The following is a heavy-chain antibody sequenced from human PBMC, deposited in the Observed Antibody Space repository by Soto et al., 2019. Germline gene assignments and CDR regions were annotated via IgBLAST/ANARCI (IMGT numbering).Heavy chain of an antibody. J-gene: IGHJ4*02. CDR3: ATDLNWEHY. V-gene: IGHV3-7*04. CDR1: GFTFGTYW. D-gene: IGHD7-27*01. CDR2: IKPDGSER. Sequence: EVQLVESGGGLVQPGGSLRLSCAASGFTFGTYWMTWVRQPPGKGLECVADIKPDGSERYYVDSVKGRFTISRDNAKNSQYLHMNSLRAEDTAVYYCATDLNWEHYWGQGTLVTVSS.